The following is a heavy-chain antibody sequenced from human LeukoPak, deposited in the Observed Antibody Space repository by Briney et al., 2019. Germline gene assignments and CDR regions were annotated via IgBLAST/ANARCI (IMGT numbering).Heavy chain of an antibody. Sequence: SVKVSCKASGFTSTSSAMQWVRQARGQRLEWIGWIVVGSGNTNYAQKFQERVTITRDMSTSTAYMELSSLRSEDTAVYYCAASDVDIVATVNWFDPWGQGTLVTVSS. CDR1: GFTSTSSA. CDR2: IVVGSGNT. J-gene: IGHJ5*02. CDR3: AASDVDIVATVNWFDP. D-gene: IGHD5-12*01. V-gene: IGHV1-58*02.